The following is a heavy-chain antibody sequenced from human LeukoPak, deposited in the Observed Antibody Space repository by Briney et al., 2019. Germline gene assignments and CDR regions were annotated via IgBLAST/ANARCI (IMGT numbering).Heavy chain of an antibody. Sequence: PGGSLRLSCAASGFTFSSYGMHWVRQAPGKGLGWVAVIWYDGSNKYYADSVKGRFTISRDNSKNTLYLQMNSLRAEDTAVYYCARDPPPGIAVAGTVQGFDYWGQGTLVTVSS. V-gene: IGHV3-33*01. CDR1: GFTFSSYG. D-gene: IGHD6-19*01. CDR2: IWYDGSNK. CDR3: ARDPPPGIAVAGTVQGFDY. J-gene: IGHJ4*02.